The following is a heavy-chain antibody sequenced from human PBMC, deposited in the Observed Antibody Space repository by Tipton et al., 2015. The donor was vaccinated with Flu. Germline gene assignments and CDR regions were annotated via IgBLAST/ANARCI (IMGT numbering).Heavy chain of an antibody. CDR2: INPNSGRT. V-gene: IGHV1-2*02. Sequence: QVQLVQSGAEVKKPGASVKVSCKASGYTLTDYYMQWVRQAPGQGLEWMGWINPNSGRTNYAQRFQGRVTMTRDTSISTAYMELSRLTSDDTAVYYCARGSGSGTYVIFDYWGQGTLVAVSS. J-gene: IGHJ4*02. CDR1: GYTLTDYY. CDR3: ARGSGSGTYVIFDY. D-gene: IGHD3-10*01.